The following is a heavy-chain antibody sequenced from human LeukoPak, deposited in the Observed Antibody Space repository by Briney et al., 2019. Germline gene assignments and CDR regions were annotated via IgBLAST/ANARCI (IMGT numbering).Heavy chain of an antibody. CDR2: FDPEDGET. CDR3: ATDPRSGSYYNVFDY. D-gene: IGHD3-10*01. V-gene: IGHV1-24*01. Sequence: ASVKVSCKVSGYTLTELSMHWVRQAPGKGLEWMGGFDPEDGETIYAQKFQGRVTMTEDTSTDAAYMELSSLRSEDTAVYYCATDPRSGSYYNVFDYWGQGTLVTVSS. J-gene: IGHJ4*02. CDR1: GYTLTELS.